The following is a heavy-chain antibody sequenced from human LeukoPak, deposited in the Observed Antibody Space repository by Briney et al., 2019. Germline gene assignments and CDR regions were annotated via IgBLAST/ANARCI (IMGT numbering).Heavy chain of an antibody. CDR3: TRETEITISYYYYYMDV. V-gene: IGHV3-73*01. D-gene: IGHD3-9*01. CDR2: IRSKANSYAT. J-gene: IGHJ6*03. CDR1: GFTFSGSA. Sequence: GGSLRLSCAASGFTFSGSAMHWVRQASGKGLEWVGRIRSKANSYATAYAASVKGRFTISRDDSKNTAYLQMNSLKTEDTAVYYCTRETEITISYYYYYMDVWGKGTTVTVSS.